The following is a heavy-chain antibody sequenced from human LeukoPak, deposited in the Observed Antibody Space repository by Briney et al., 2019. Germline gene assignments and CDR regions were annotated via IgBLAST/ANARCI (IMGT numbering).Heavy chain of an antibody. CDR3: ARDPGEWLVDY. J-gene: IGHJ4*02. V-gene: IGHV3-21*01. Sequence: GGSLRLSCAASGFTFSNYAMSWVRQAPGKGLEWVSSISSSSSYIYYADSVKGRFTISRDNAKNSLYLQMNSLRAEDTAVYYCARDPGEWLVDYWGQGTLVTVSS. D-gene: IGHD3-3*01. CDR1: GFTFSNYA. CDR2: ISSSSSYI.